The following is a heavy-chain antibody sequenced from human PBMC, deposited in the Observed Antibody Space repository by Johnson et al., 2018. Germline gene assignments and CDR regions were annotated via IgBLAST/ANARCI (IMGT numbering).Heavy chain of an antibody. D-gene: IGHD2-21*02. Sequence: QVQLQESGPGLVKPSETLSLTCTVSGGSISSYYWSWIRQPPGKGLEWIGYIYYSGSTNYNPSLKSRGTITVDKSKNQFSLKRSGVTAADTAVYYCESRREEVTRILGTDAFDIWGQGTMVTVSS. J-gene: IGHJ3*02. CDR1: GGSISSYY. CDR3: ESRREEVTRILGTDAFDI. V-gene: IGHV4-59*12. CDR2: IYYSGST.